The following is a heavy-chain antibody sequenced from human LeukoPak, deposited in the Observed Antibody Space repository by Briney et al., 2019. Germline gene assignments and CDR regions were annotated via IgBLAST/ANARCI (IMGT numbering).Heavy chain of an antibody. CDR3: AQHDTLDY. V-gene: IGHV3-15*01. CDR2: VKSKTDGGTT. CDR1: GFTFSNAW. J-gene: IGHJ4*02. Sequence: GGSLRLSCAASGFTFSNAWMSWVRQAPGKGLEWVGRVKSKTDGGTTDYAAPVKGRFNISRDDSKNTQYLQMNSLETEDTAVYYCAQHDTLDYWGQGTLVTVSS.